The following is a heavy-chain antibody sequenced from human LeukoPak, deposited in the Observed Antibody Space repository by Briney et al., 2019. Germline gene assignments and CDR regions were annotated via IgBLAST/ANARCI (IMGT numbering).Heavy chain of an antibody. Sequence: KSSETLSLTCTVSGGSISSSSYYWGWIRQPPGKGLEWIGSIYYSGSTYYNPSLKSRVTISVDTSKNQFSLKLSSVTAADTAVYYCATGVPMYDAFDIWGQGTMVTVSS. J-gene: IGHJ3*02. D-gene: IGHD1-14*01. CDR1: GGSISSSSYY. V-gene: IGHV4-39*01. CDR2: IYYSGST. CDR3: ATGVPMYDAFDI.